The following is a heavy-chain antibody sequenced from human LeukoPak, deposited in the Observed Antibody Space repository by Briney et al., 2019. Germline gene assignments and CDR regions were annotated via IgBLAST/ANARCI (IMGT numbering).Heavy chain of an antibody. D-gene: IGHD1-26*01. CDR2: ISYDGSNK. V-gene: IGHV3-30*04. CDR1: GFTFTNYA. J-gene: IGHJ6*03. Sequence: PGRSLRLSCAASGFTFTNYALHWVRQAPGKGLEWVTVISYDGSNKYYADSVKGRFTISRDNAKNSLYLQMNSLRAEDTAVYYCARDPYSGAYYEGYYYYYMDVWGKGTTVTVSS. CDR3: ARDPYSGAYYEGYYYYYMDV.